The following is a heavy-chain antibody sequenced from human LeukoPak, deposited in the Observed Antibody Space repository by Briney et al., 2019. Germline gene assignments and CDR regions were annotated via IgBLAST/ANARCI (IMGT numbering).Heavy chain of an antibody. CDR2: ISSSGSKI. V-gene: IGHV3-48*03. CDR3: ARETYSYDSSGNSPFDY. J-gene: IGHJ4*02. CDR1: GFTFNNYE. D-gene: IGHD3-22*01. Sequence: GVSLRLSCAASGFTFNNYELNWVRQAPGKGLEWASNISSSGSKIYYADSVKGRFIISRDNAKNSLYLKMNSLRAEDTAVYYCARETYSYDSSGNSPFDYWGQGTLVTVSS.